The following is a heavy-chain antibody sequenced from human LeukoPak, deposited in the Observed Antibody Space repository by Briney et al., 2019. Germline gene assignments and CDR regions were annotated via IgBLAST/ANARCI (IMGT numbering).Heavy chain of an antibody. CDR2: IYYSGST. J-gene: IGHJ2*01. CDR1: GGSISSYY. D-gene: IGHD3-10*01. CDR3: ATNRRRSYGSGSYLWYFDL. Sequence: SETLSLTCTVSGGSISSYYWSWIRQPPGKGLEWIGYIYYSGSTNYNPSLKSRVTISVDTSKNQFSLKLSSVTAADTAVYYCATNRRRSYGSGSYLWYFDLWGRGTPVTVSS. V-gene: IGHV4-59*08.